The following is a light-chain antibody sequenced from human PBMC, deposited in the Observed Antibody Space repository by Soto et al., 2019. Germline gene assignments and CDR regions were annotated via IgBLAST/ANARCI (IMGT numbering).Light chain of an antibody. V-gene: IGKV3-20*01. J-gene: IGKJ1*01. CDR3: QQYGSSTET. CDR1: QSVSSSY. Sequence: EIVLTQSPGTLSLSPGERATLSCRARQSVSSSYLAWYQQKPGQAPRLLIYGASSRATGIPDRFSGSGSGTDFTLTISRLEPEDFAVYYCQQYGSSTETFGKGTKVEIK. CDR2: GAS.